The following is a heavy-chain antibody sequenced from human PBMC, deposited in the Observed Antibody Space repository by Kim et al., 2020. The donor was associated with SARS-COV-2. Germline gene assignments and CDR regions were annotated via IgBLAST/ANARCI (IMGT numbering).Heavy chain of an antibody. CDR1: GFTFSSYA. V-gene: IGHV3-33*06. Sequence: GGSLRLSCAASGFTFSSYAMHWVRQAPGKGLEWVAVIWYDGSNKYYADSVKGRFTISRDNSKNTLYLQMNSLRAEDTAVYYCAKDYLPPNGIAARVYWYFDLWGRGTLVTVSS. CDR3: AKDYLPPNGIAARVYWYFDL. J-gene: IGHJ2*01. D-gene: IGHD6-6*01. CDR2: IWYDGSNK.